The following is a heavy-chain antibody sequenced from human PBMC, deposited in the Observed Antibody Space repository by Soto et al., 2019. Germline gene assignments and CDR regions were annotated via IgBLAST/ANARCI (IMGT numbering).Heavy chain of an antibody. CDR3: EGAPSQEY. CDR2: INSDGTSI. J-gene: IGHJ4*02. Sequence: GVSLRLSDAASGFSFSRYWMHWFRQAPGKGLVWVSRINSDGTSINYADPVKGRFTISRDNAKNTLYLEMNSLRVEDTAVYYCEGAPSQEYWGKGTLVTVSS. CDR1: GFSFSRYW. V-gene: IGHV3-74*01.